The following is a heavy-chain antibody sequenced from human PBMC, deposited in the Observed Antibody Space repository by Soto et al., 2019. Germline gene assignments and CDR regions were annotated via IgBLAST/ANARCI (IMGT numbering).Heavy chain of an antibody. J-gene: IGHJ6*02. CDR2: IWYDGSNK. V-gene: IGHV3-33*01. Sequence: GGSLRLSCAASGFTFSSYGMHWVRQAPGKGLEWVAVIWYDGSNKYYADSVKGRFTISRDNSKNTLYLQMNSLRAEDTAVYYCASFYYDILTGHYYYYGMDVWGQGTTVTVSS. CDR1: GFTFSSYG. CDR3: ASFYYDILTGHYYYYGMDV. D-gene: IGHD3-9*01.